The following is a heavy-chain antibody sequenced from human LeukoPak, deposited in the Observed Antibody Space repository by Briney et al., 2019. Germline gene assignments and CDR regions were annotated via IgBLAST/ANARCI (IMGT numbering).Heavy chain of an antibody. Sequence: ASVKVSCKASGYTFTDYYMHWVQQAPGKGLEWMGRVDPEDGETIYAEKFQGRVTITADTSTDTAYMELSSLRSEDTAVYYCATRPRYSSSWLGYWGQGTLVTVSS. V-gene: IGHV1-69-2*01. J-gene: IGHJ4*02. CDR3: ATRPRYSSSWLGY. CDR2: VDPEDGET. D-gene: IGHD6-13*01. CDR1: GYTFTDYY.